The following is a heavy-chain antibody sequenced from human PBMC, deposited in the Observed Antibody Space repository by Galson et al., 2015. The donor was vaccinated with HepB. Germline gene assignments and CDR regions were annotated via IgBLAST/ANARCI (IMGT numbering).Heavy chain of an antibody. J-gene: IGHJ5*02. Sequence: QVQLQESGPGLVKPSETLSLTCAVSGGSISSGGYSWSWIRQPPGKGLEWIGYIYHSGSTYYNPSLKSRVTISVDRSKNQFSLKLSSVTAADTAVYYCARATDLDEPEWFHINNWFDPWGQGTLVTVSS. CDR1: GGSISSGGYS. CDR2: IYHSGST. CDR3: ARATDLDEPEWFHINNWFDP. D-gene: IGHD3-3*01. V-gene: IGHV4-30-2*01.